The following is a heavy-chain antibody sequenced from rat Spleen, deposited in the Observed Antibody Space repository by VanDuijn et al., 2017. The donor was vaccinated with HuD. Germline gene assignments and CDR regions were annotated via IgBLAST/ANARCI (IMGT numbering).Heavy chain of an antibody. CDR2: INKDSSIK. J-gene: IGHJ2*01. CDR3: VREESGVRY. V-gene: IGHV4-2*01. D-gene: IGHD4-3*01. CDR1: GFNFNDYW. Sequence: EVKLVESGGGLVQPGRSLKLSCAASGFNFNDYWMGWVRQAPGKGLEWIGEINKDSSIKKYSPSAKDKFTISRDNAQNTLYLQMSKLGSEDTATYYCVREESGVRYWGQGVMVTVSS.